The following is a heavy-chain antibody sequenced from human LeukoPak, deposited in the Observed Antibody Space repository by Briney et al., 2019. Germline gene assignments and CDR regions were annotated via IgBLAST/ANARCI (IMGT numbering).Heavy chain of an antibody. CDR2: ISSSGSTI. D-gene: IGHD2-21*02. J-gene: IGHJ4*02. CDR1: GFTFSDYY. Sequence: GGSLRLSCAASGFTFSDYYMSWIRQAPGKGLEWVSYISSSGSTIYYADSVKGRFTISRDNAKNSLYLQMNSLKTEDTAVYYCTRTPYCGGDCYTYFDYWGQGTLVTVSS. V-gene: IGHV3-11*01. CDR3: TRTPYCGGDCYTYFDY.